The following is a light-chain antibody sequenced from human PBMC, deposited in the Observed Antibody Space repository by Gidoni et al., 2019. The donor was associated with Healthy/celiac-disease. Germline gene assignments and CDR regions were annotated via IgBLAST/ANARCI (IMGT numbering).Light chain of an antibody. V-gene: IGKV1-39*01. Sequence: DIQMNQSPSSLSASVGDRVTITGRASQSISSYLNRYQQTPSKPPKHLIYAASSLQSGVPSTFSGSGSGTDFTLAISSLQPEDVVTYYCQQSYRTPRTFGQGTKVEIK. CDR2: AAS. CDR3: QQSYRTPRT. CDR1: QSISSY. J-gene: IGKJ1*01.